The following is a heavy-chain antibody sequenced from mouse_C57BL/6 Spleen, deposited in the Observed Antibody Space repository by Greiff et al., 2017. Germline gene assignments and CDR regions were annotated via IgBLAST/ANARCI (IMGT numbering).Heavy chain of an antibody. J-gene: IGHJ2*01. D-gene: IGHD1-1*01. V-gene: IGHV1-72*01. CDR1: GYTFTSYW. CDR3: ASNYYGSSYVDYFDY. CDR2: IDPNSGGT. Sequence: QVQLQQPGAELVKPGASVKLSCKASGYTFTSYWMHWVKQRPGRGLEWIGRIDPNSGGTKYNEKFKSKATLTVDKPSSTAYMQLSSLTSEDSAVYDCASNYYGSSYVDYFDYWGQGTTLTVSS.